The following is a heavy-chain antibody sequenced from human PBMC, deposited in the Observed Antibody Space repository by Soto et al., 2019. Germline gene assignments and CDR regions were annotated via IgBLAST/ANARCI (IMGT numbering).Heavy chain of an antibody. J-gene: IGHJ4*02. CDR2: INHSGST. CDR3: ARRAYYDILPGPFDY. V-gene: IGHV4-34*01. CDR1: GGSFSGYY. Sequence: SETLSLTCAVYGGSFSGYYWSWIRQPPGKGLEWIGEINHSGSTNYNPSLKSRVTISVDTSKNQFSLKLSSVTAADTAVYYCARRAYYDILPGPFDYWGQGTLVTVSS. D-gene: IGHD3-9*01.